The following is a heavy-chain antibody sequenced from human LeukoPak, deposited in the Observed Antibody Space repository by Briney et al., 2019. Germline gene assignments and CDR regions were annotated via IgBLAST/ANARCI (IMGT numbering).Heavy chain of an antibody. J-gene: IGHJ6*02. V-gene: IGHV1-8*01. CDR2: MNPNSGNT. Sequence: ASVKVSCKASGYTFTSYDINWVRQATGQGLEWMGWMNPNSGNTGYAQKFQGRVTMTRNTSISTAYMERSSLRSEDTAVYYCARGWNTMIVVVISSYYYGMDVWGQGTTVTVSS. D-gene: IGHD3-22*01. CDR3: ARGWNTMIVVVISSYYYGMDV. CDR1: GYTFTSYD.